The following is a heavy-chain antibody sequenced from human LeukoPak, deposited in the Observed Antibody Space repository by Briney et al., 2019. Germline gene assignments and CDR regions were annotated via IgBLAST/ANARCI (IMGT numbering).Heavy chain of an antibody. Sequence: GGSLRLSCAASGFNFRNYAIHWVRQAPGKGPEWVALISDDGSTTYFADSVTGRFTVSRDNSKRTVSLQMNSLRAEDTAVYYCARDGITCTRDYWGQGALVTVSS. CDR1: GFNFRNYA. CDR2: ISDDGSTT. V-gene: IGHV3-30*04. D-gene: IGHD1-7*01. J-gene: IGHJ4*02. CDR3: ARDGITCTRDY.